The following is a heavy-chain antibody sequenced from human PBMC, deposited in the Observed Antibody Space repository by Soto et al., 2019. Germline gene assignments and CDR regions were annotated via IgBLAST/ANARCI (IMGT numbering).Heavy chain of an antibody. CDR3: ARGYGLHDY. Sequence: EVQLVESGGGLVQPGGSLRLSCAASGFTFSSYGLSWVRQAPGKGLEGVANIKQEEREKYYVDSVKGRFTISRDNAKNSLYLHMNSLRAEDTAVYYCARGYGLHDYWGQGTMVTVSS. CDR1: GFTFSSYG. CDR2: IKQEEREK. V-gene: IGHV3-7*01. D-gene: IGHD3-3*01. J-gene: IGHJ4*02.